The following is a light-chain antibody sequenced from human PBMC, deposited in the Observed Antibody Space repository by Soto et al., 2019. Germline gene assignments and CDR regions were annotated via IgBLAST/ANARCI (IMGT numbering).Light chain of an antibody. CDR1: SSDVGGYNY. Sequence: QSALTQPASVSGSPGQSITISCTGTSSDVGGYNYVSWYQQHPGKAPKLMIYEVSNRPSGVSNRFFGSKSGNTASLTISGLQAEDEADYYCSSYTSSSLVVFGGGTKLTVL. CDR3: SSYTSSSLVV. CDR2: EVS. V-gene: IGLV2-14*01. J-gene: IGLJ2*01.